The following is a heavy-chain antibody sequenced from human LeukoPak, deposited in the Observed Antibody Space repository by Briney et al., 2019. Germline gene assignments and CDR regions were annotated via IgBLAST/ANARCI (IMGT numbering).Heavy chain of an antibody. CDR2: VFGSGGSA. V-gene: IGHV3-23*01. D-gene: IGHD6-19*01. Sequence: GGSLRLSCTASGFTFSSYARYWVRQAPGKGLEWVSGVFGSGGSAHYADSVKGRFTISRDNSQNTVYLQVNSLRAEDTAVYYCGKTTTGYSSGRNPAWPVDYWGQGTLVTVSS. CDR1: GFTFSSYA. CDR3: GKTTTGYSSGRNPAWPVDY. J-gene: IGHJ4*02.